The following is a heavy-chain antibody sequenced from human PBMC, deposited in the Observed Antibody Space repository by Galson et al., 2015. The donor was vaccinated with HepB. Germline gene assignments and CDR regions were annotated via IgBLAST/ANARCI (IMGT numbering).Heavy chain of an antibody. V-gene: IGHV1-69*06. CDR1: GYTFTSYG. CDR3: ASGYCSSTSCYHGSHY. Sequence: SVKVSCKASGYTFTSYGISWVRQAPGQGLEWMGGIIPIFGTANYAQKFQGRVTITADKSTSTAYMELSSLRSEDTAVYYCASGYCSSTSCYHGSHYWGQGTLVTVSS. J-gene: IGHJ4*02. D-gene: IGHD2-2*01. CDR2: IIPIFGTA.